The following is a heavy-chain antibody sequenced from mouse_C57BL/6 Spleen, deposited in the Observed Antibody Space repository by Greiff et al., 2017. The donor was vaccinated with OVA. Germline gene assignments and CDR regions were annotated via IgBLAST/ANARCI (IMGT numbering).Heavy chain of an antibody. D-gene: IGHD1-1*01. Sequence: QVQLKESGPELVKPGASVKLSCKASGYTFTSYDINWVKQRPGQGLEWIGWIYPRDGSTKYNEKFKGKATWTVDTSASTAYMELHSLTSEDSAVYFCARYEASHYGSSSLYFDYWGQGTTLTVSS. CDR2: IYPRDGST. V-gene: IGHV1-85*01. CDR1: GYTFTSYD. CDR3: ARYEASHYGSSSLYFDY. J-gene: IGHJ2*01.